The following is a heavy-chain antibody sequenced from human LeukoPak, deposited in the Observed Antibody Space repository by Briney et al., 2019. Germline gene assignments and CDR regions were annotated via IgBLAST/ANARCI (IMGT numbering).Heavy chain of an antibody. CDR1: AYSITSGYY. Sequence: SETLSLTCGVSAYSITSGYYWAWIRQPPGKGLEWIGNIYHSGSTYYNPSLKSRVTISVDTSKNQFSLKLSPVTAADTAVYYCARRYSNYFFDYWGQGTLVTVSS. J-gene: IGHJ4*02. CDR2: IYHSGST. D-gene: IGHD4-11*01. CDR3: ARRYSNYFFDY. V-gene: IGHV4-38-2*01.